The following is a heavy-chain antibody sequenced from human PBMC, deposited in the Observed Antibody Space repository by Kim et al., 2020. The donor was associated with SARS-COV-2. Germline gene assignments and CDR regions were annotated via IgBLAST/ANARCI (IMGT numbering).Heavy chain of an antibody. CDR3: ARARYFDY. V-gene: IGHV3-48*02. J-gene: IGHJ4*02. Sequence: YYADSVRGRFTISRDNAQKSVYLQMNSLRDEDTAVYYCARARYFDYWGQGTLVTVSS.